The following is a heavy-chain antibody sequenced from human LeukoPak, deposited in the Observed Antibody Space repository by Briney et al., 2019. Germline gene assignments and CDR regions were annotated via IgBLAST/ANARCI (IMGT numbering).Heavy chain of an antibody. CDR2: ISAYNGNT. D-gene: IGHD6-6*01. V-gene: IGHV1-18*01. Sequence: ASVKVSCKASGYTFTSYGISWVRQAPGQGLEWMVWISAYNGNTNYAQKLQGRVTMTTDTSTSTAYMELRSLRSDDTAVYYCASPPSISSSYYYYDMDVWGQGTTVTVSS. CDR3: ASPPSISSSYYYYDMDV. J-gene: IGHJ6*02. CDR1: GYTFTSYG.